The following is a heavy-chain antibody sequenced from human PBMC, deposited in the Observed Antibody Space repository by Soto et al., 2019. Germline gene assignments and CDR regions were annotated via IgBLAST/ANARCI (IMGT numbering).Heavy chain of an antibody. CDR3: ARVGSGSYTYYYGMDV. V-gene: IGHV4-59*01. J-gene: IGHJ6*02. Sequence: PSETLSLTCTVSCGSISSYYWSWIRQPPGKGLEWIGYIYYSGSTNYNPSLKSRVTISVDTSKNQFSLKLSSVTAADTAVYYCARVGSGSYTYYYGMDVWGQGTTVTVSS. CDR2: IYYSGST. CDR1: CGSISSYY. D-gene: IGHD3-10*01.